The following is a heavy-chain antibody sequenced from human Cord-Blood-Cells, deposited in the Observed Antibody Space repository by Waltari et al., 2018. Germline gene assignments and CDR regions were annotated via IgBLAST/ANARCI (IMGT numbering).Heavy chain of an antibody. J-gene: IGHJ3*02. CDR3: AKGGSYYDSSGYPDAFDI. Sequence: EVQLLESGGGLVQPGGSLRLSCAASGFTFSSYAMSWVRQAPGKGLEWVSAISGSGGGTYYADSLKGRLTISSDNSKNTLYLQMNSLRAEDTAVYYCAKGGSYYDSSGYPDAFDIWGQGTMVTVSS. D-gene: IGHD3-22*01. V-gene: IGHV3-23*01. CDR1: GFTFSSYA. CDR2: ISGSGGGT.